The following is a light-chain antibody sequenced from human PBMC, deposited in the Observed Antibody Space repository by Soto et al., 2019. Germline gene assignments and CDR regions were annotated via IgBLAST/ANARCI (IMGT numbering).Light chain of an antibody. Sequence: QSVLTQPPSASGTPGQRVTISCSGSTSNIGSKTVSWYQQLPGSAPRVLVYRDNQRPSGVPDRFSGSKSGTSASLAISGLRSDDEADYYCAAWDDSLRGVVFGGGTKLTVL. CDR1: TSNIGSKT. CDR2: RDN. V-gene: IGLV1-47*01. J-gene: IGLJ2*01. CDR3: AAWDDSLRGVV.